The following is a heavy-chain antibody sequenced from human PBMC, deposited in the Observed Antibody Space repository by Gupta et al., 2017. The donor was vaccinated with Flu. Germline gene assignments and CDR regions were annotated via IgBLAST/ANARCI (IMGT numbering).Heavy chain of an antibody. CDR1: GFTFSSYA. V-gene: IGHV3-64D*06. CDR2: MSSNGGST. J-gene: IGHJ4*02. D-gene: IGHD3-22*01. CDR3: VKEQWGEIVVPFY. Sequence: EVQLVESGGGLVQPGGSLRLSCSASGFTFSSYAMHWVRQAPGQGLEYVSAMSSNGGSTYYADAVKGRCTISRDNSKNTLYLQMSSLRAEDTAVYYCVKEQWGEIVVPFYWGQGTLVTVSS.